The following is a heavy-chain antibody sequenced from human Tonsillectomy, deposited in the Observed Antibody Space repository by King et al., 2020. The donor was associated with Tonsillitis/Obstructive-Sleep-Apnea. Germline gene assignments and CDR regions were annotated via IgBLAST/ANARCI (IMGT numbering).Heavy chain of an antibody. V-gene: IGHV3-23*04. CDR1: GFTFSSYA. Sequence: EVQLVESGGGLVQPGGSLRLSCAASGFTFSSYAMSWVRQAPGKGLEWVSIISGSTGKTDYADSVKGRFTISRDNSKNTLYLQMNTLRAEDTAVYYCAKGADSGGERIDYWGQGTLVTVSS. J-gene: IGHJ4*02. CDR2: ISGSTGKT. CDR3: AKGADSGGERIDY. D-gene: IGHD1-26*01.